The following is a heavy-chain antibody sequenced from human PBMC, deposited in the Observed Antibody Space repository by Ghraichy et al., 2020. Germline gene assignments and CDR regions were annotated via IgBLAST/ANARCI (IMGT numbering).Heavy chain of an antibody. CDR3: ARIVYCRFDY. CDR2: IGGSADST. J-gene: IGHJ4*02. CDR1: GFTFSIYA. Sequence: GESLNISCAASGFTFSIYAMGWVRQAPGKGLEWVSAIGGSADSTYYADSVKGRFTISRDISKNTLYLQMNSLRAEDTALYYCARIVYCRFDYWGQGSLVTVSS. D-gene: IGHD2-15*01. V-gene: IGHV3-23*01.